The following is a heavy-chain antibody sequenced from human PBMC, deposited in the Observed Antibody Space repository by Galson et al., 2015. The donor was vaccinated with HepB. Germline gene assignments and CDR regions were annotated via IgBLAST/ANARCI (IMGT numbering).Heavy chain of an antibody. CDR3: ARAVAMVRELDY. CDR1: GFTFSSYA. D-gene: IGHD3-10*01. V-gene: IGHV3-30*04. J-gene: IGHJ4*02. Sequence: SLRLSCAASGFTFSSYAMHWVRQAPGKGLEWVAVISYDGSNKYYADSVKGRFTISRDNPKNTLYLQMNSLRAEDTAVYYYARAVAMVRELDYWGQGTLVTVSS. CDR2: ISYDGSNK.